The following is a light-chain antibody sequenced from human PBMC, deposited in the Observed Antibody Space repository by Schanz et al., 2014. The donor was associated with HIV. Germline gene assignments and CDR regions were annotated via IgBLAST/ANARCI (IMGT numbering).Light chain of an antibody. CDR3: VTWDDSLNVWV. V-gene: IGLV1-44*01. CDR1: SSNIGSNT. CDR2: SNN. Sequence: QSVLTQPPSASGTPGQRVTISCSGSSSNIGSNTVNWYQQLPGTAPKLLMYSNNQRPSGVPDRFSGSKSGTSASLAISGLQSEDEADYYCVTWDDSLNVWVFGGGTQLTVL. J-gene: IGLJ3*02.